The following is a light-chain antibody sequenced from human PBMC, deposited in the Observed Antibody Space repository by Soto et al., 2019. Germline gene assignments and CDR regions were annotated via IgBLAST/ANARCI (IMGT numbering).Light chain of an antibody. V-gene: IGLV1-47*01. CDR3: AAWDDSLSGPV. Sequence: QSVLTQPPSASGTPGQRVTISCSGSSSNIGSNYVYWYQQLPGTAPKLLIYRNNQRPSGVPDRFAGSKSGISASLAISRLRSEDEADYYCAAWDDSLSGPVFGGGTKLTVL. J-gene: IGLJ2*01. CDR1: SSNIGSNY. CDR2: RNN.